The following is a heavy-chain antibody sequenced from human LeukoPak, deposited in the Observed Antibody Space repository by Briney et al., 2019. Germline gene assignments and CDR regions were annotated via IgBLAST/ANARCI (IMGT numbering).Heavy chain of an antibody. D-gene: IGHD6-13*01. CDR2: ISSSSSTI. V-gene: IGHV3-48*04. Sequence: GGSLRLSCAASGFTFSSYSMNWVRQAPGKGLEWVSYISSSSSTIYYADSVKGRFTISRDNAKNSLYLQMNSLRAEDTAVYYCARETYSSSWYDYYYYYMDVWGKGTTVTISS. CDR1: GFTFSSYS. J-gene: IGHJ6*03. CDR3: ARETYSSSWYDYYYYYMDV.